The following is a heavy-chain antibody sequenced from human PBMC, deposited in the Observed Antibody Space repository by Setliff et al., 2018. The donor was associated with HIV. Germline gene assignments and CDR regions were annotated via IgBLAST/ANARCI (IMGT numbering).Heavy chain of an antibody. Sequence: SETLSLTCTVSGGSISSHYWSWIRQPPGKGLEWIGFISYSGSPNSNPSLKSRVTISVDTSKNQFSLKLTSVTAADTAVYYCGRLSETAMASFDSWGQGILVTVSS. D-gene: IGHD2-21*02. CDR1: GGSISSHY. CDR3: GRLSETAMASFDS. V-gene: IGHV4-59*08. J-gene: IGHJ4*02. CDR2: ISYSGSP.